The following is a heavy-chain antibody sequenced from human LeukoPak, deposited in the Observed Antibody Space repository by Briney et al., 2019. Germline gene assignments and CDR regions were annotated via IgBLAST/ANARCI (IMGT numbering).Heavy chain of an antibody. D-gene: IGHD1-1*01. CDR1: GFTFSNYA. J-gene: IGHJ4*02. V-gene: IGHV3-23*01. CDR2: ISGGGGTT. Sequence: GGSLRLSCAASGFTFSNYAMSWVRQAPGKGLEWVSTISGGGGTTYYADSVKGRFTISRDNSKNTLSLQMNSLRAEDTAIYYCTKDRNNWNDAEFDYWGQGTLVTVSS. CDR3: TKDRNNWNDAEFDY.